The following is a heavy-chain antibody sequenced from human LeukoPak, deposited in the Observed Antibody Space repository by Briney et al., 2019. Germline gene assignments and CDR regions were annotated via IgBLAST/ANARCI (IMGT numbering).Heavy chain of an antibody. CDR1: GYTFTGYY. CDR3: ARCYDSSGCYVY. CDR2: INPNSGGT. D-gene: IGHD3-22*01. J-gene: IGHJ4*02. Sequence: ASVKVSCKAPGYTFTGYYMHWVRQAPGQGLEWMGWINPNSGGTNYAQKFQGRVTMTRDTSISTAYMELSSLRSEDTAVYYCARCYDSSGCYVYWGQGTLVTVSS. V-gene: IGHV1-2*02.